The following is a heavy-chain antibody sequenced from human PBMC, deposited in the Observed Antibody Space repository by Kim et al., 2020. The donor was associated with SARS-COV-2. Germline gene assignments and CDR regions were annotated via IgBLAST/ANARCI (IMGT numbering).Heavy chain of an antibody. CDR3: ASASPLTGYPIVYYYYGMDV. J-gene: IGHJ6*02. V-gene: IGHV4-59*01. Sequence: SETLSLTCTVSGGSISSYYWSWIRQPPGKGLEWIGYIYYSGSTNYNPSLKSRVTISVDTSKNQFSLKLSPVTAAATAAYYCASASPLTGYPIVYYYYGMDVWGQGTTVTVSS. CDR1: GGSISSYY. D-gene: IGHD3-9*01. CDR2: IYYSGST.